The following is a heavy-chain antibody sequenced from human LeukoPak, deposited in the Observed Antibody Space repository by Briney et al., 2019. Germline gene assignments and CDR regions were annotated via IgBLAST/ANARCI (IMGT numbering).Heavy chain of an antibody. CDR2: KSDDGSAK. D-gene: IGHD6-13*01. J-gene: IGHJ4*02. CDR1: GFTFGSYW. Sequence: PGGSLRLSCAASGFTFGSYWMSWVRQTPEKGLEWVADKSDDGSAKYYLDSVKGRFTISRDNAENSLSLHMDSLGVEDTALYYCAIDLGRPAAHTVGHFDLWGRGSLVTVSS. V-gene: IGHV3-7*01. CDR3: AIDLGRPAAHTVGHFDL.